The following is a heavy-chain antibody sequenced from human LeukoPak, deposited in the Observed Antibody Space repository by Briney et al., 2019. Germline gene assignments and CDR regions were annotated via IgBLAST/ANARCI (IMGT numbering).Heavy chain of an antibody. D-gene: IGHD2-15*01. CDR3: GSTNSFSY. Sequence: GESLRLSCAASGFAFSNYWMNWARQAPGQGLEWVANIKQDGGETNYVDSVKGRFTISRDNAKNSLYLQMNSLRAEDTALYYCGSTNSFSYWGRGTLVTVSS. V-gene: IGHV3-7*01. CDR1: GFAFSNYW. CDR2: IKQDGGET. J-gene: IGHJ4*02.